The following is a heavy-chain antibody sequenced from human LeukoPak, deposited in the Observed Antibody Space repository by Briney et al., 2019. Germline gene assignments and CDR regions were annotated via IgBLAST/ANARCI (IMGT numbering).Heavy chain of an antibody. V-gene: IGHV4-59*01. Sequence: PSETLSLTCTVSGGSISNYYWSWIRQPPGEGLQWIGYIYRTGSTNYNPSLKGRLTTSVDTSKNQFSMHLSSVTAADTAVYYCAVTAKMNAFDIWGQGTMVTVSS. CDR3: AVTAKMNAFDI. CDR2: IYRTGST. J-gene: IGHJ3*02. D-gene: IGHD2-21*02. CDR1: GGSISNYY.